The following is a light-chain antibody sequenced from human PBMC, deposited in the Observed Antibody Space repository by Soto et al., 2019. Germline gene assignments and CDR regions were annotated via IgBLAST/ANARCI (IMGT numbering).Light chain of an antibody. CDR1: STDVGAYNY. V-gene: IGLV2-14*01. CDR2: EVS. J-gene: IGLJ3*02. Sequence: QSALTQPASVSGSPGQSSTISCTGTSTDVGAYNYVSWYQQHPGKAPKLIIYEVSNRPSGVSLRFSGSKSGNTASLTISGLQAEDEADYYCNSYTSTTTQVFGGGTKLTVL. CDR3: NSYTSTTTQV.